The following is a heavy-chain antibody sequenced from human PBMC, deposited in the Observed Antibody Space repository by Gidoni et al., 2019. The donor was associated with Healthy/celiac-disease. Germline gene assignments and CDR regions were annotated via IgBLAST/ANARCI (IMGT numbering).Heavy chain of an antibody. CDR1: GDAVTSYA. D-gene: IGHD2-2*01. J-gene: IGHJ4*02. V-gene: IGHV1-3*01. CDR2: INAGNGNT. CDR3: ARAWGLPAAKPGGYFDY. Sequence: LVQSGAEVKKPGASVKVSCTASGDAVTSYAIHGVRQAPGQRLEWMGWINAGNGNTKYSQKIQCRVTITRDTSASTAYRELSSLRSEDTAVYYCARAWGLPAAKPGGYFDYWGQGTLVTVSS.